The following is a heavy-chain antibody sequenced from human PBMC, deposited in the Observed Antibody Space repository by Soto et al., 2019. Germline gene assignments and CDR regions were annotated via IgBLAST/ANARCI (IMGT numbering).Heavy chain of an antibody. J-gene: IGHJ4*02. Sequence: SETLSLTCTVFGGSISSSSYYWGWIRQPPGKWLEWIAMIYYSGITQYNPSLKSRVTISIDTSKNQFSLKLNSVTAADTAMYYCARPARQDTVAGDYWGQGTLVTVYS. D-gene: IGHD5-12*01. CDR1: GGSISSSSYY. CDR2: IYYSGIT. CDR3: ARPARQDTVAGDY. V-gene: IGHV4-39*01.